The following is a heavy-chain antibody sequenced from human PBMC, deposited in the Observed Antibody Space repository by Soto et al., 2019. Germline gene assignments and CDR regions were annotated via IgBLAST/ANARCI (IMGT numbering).Heavy chain of an antibody. CDR2: IYYSGST. CDR1: GGSISSYY. CDR3: ARLARKYCSGGSCYGQYYYYYYMDV. V-gene: IGHV4-59*01. Sequence: QVQLQESGPGLVKPSETLSLTCTVSGGSISSYYWSWIRQPPGKGLEWIGYIYYSGSTNYNPSLKSRVTISVDTSKDQFSLKPSSVPAADTAVYYCARLARKYCSGGSCYGQYYYYYYMDVWGKGTTVTVSS. J-gene: IGHJ6*03. D-gene: IGHD2-15*01.